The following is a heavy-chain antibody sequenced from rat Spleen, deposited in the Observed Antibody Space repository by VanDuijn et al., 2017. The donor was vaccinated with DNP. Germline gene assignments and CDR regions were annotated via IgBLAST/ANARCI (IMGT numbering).Heavy chain of an antibody. J-gene: IGHJ4*01. CDR2: IGSTGANS. CDR3: TTFEGTNA. CDR1: GFTFSNYG. D-gene: IGHD1-11*01. Sequence: EVRLVESGGGLVQPGRSLKLSCAASGFTFSNYGMAWVRQTPEKGLEWVATIGSTGANSYYRNSVEGRFSISRDNAKSSLYLQIDSLRSEDTATYYCTTFEGTNAWGQGTSVTVSS. V-gene: IGHV5S13*01.